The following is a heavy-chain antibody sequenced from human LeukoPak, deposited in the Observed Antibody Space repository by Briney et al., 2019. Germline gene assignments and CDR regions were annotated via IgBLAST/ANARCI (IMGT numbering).Heavy chain of an antibody. Sequence: SVKVSCTASGYTFTSSYMHWVRQAPGQGLEWMGGIIPIFGTANYAQKFQGRVTITADESTSTAYMELSSLRSEDTAAYYCARVHDFWSGPPHNWFDPWGQGTLVTVSS. CDR1: GYTFTSSY. D-gene: IGHD3-3*01. CDR2: IIPIFGTA. CDR3: ARVHDFWSGPPHNWFDP. J-gene: IGHJ5*02. V-gene: IGHV1-69*13.